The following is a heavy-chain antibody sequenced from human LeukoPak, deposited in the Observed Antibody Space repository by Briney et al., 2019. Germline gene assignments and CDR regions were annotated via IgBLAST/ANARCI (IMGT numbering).Heavy chain of an antibody. CDR2: INHSGST. V-gene: IGHV4-34*01. D-gene: IGHD6-19*01. CDR1: GGSFSGYY. Sequence: SETLSLTCAVYGGSFSGYYWSWIRQPPGKGLEWIGEINHSGSTNYNPSLKSRVTISVDTSKNQFSLKLSSVTAADTAVYYCAREAGGWYFDYWGQGTLVTVSS. J-gene: IGHJ4*02. CDR3: AREAGGWYFDY.